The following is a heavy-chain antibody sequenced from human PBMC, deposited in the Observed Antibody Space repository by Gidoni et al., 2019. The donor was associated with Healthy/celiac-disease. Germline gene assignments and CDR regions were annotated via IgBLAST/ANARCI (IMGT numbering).Heavy chain of an antibody. V-gene: IGHV3-21*01. CDR2: ISISSSYI. CDR3: ARALLNWNIELASDY. Sequence: EVQLVESGGGLVKPGGSLRLSCAASGFTFSRYSMNWVRQAQGKGLEWVSSISISSSYIYYADSVKGRFTISRDNAKNSLYLQMNSLRAEDTAVYYCARALLNWNIELASDYWGQGTLVTVSS. CDR1: GFTFSRYS. D-gene: IGHD1-20*01. J-gene: IGHJ4*02.